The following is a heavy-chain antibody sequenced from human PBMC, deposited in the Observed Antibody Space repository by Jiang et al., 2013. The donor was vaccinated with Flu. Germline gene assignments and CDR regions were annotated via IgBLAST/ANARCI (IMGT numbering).Heavy chain of an antibody. D-gene: IGHD1-26*01. CDR2: ISTTGGT. CDR3: TRTIVLATRDYYSTYIDV. Sequence: LLKPSETLSLTCIVSGGSINSFHWGWVRQPPGKGLEWIGYISTTGGTTYNPSLEGRVTISMDTAKNHFSLRLTSVTAADTSVYFCTRTIVLATRDYYSTYIDVWGRGTTVTVSS. V-gene: IGHV4-4*09. J-gene: IGHJ6*03. CDR1: GGSINSFH.